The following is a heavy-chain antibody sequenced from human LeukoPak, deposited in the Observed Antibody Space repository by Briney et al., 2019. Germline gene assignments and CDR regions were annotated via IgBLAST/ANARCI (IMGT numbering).Heavy chain of an antibody. V-gene: IGHV4-39*07. CDR3: AREGTNLGYYYYYMDV. D-gene: IGHD1-1*01. CDR2: IYYSGST. J-gene: IGHJ6*03. CDR1: GGSISSSSYY. Sequence: PSETLSLTSTVSGGSISSSSYYWGWIRQPPGKGLEWIGSIYYSGSTYYNPSLKSRVTISVDTSKNQFSLKLSSVTAADTAVYYCAREGTNLGYYYYYMDVWGKGTTVTVSS.